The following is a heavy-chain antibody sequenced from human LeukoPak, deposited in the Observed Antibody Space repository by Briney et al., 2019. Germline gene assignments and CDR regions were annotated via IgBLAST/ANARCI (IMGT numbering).Heavy chain of an antibody. D-gene: IGHD3-22*01. CDR3: ARGRQEISMILVVMTGVSYYLDV. CDR1: GGSFSGYY. CDR2: INPSGST. V-gene: IGHV4-34*01. J-gene: IGHJ6*03. Sequence: SETLSLTCAVYGGSFSGYYWTWIRQSPGRGLEWIGEINPSGSTYYNPSLKSRLTISRDTSKNQFSLRLSSVTAADTAVYYCARGRQEISMILVVMTGVSYYLDVWGKGTTVTVS.